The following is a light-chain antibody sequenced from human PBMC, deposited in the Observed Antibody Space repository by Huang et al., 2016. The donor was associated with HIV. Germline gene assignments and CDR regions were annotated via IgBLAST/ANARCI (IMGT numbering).Light chain of an antibody. Sequence: GDRVTINCRVSQDINTYLAWYQQKPGKAPELLIYSASVLQNGVPSRFNGSGSGTQFTLTINCLQTEDFATYYCQQYHAFPLTFGTGTKVEI. V-gene: IGKV1D-8*02. CDR3: QQYHAFPLT. CDR1: QDINTY. CDR2: SAS. J-gene: IGKJ4*01.